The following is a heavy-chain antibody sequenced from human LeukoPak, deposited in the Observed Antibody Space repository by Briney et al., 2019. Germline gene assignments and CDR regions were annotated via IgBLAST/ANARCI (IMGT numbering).Heavy chain of an antibody. J-gene: IGHJ6*02. V-gene: IGHV1-46*01. CDR2: INPSGGST. CDR1: GYTFTGYY. CDR3: AGSIPLARDYYYYGMDV. Sequence: GASVKVSCKASGYTFTGYYMHWVRQAPGQGLEWMGIINPSGGSTSYAQKFQGRVTMTRDTSTSTVYMELSSLRSEDTAVYYCAGSIPLARDYYYYGMDVWGQGTTVTVSS. D-gene: IGHD2-21*01.